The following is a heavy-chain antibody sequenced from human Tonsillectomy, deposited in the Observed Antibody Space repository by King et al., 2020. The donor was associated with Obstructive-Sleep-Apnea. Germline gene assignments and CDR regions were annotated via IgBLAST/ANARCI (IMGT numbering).Heavy chain of an antibody. CDR3: AKVSYYDFWSGYPCSFDY. CDR1: GFTFSNYA. Sequence: VQLVESGGGLVQPGGSPRLSCAASGFTFSNYAMSWVRQSPGKGLEWVSAISGSGGSTYYADSVKDRFTISRDNSKNTPSLQMNNVRAEDTALYYCAKVSYYDFWSGYPCSFDYWGQGTLVTVSS. CDR2: ISGSGGST. V-gene: IGHV3-23*04. J-gene: IGHJ4*02. D-gene: IGHD3-3*01.